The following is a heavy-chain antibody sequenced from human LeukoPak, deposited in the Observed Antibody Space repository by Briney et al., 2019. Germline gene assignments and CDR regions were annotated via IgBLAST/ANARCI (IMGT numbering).Heavy chain of an antibody. J-gene: IGHJ4*02. CDR1: GYTFTSYD. Sequence: ASVTVSCKASGYTFTSYDINWVRQATGQGLEWVGWMNPNSGNTGYAQKFQGRVTMTRNTSISIAYMELSSLRSEDTAVYYCARGGSSYYYDISGFTNDYWGQGTLVTVSS. CDR3: ARGGSSYYYDISGFTNDY. D-gene: IGHD3-22*01. CDR2: MNPNSGNT. V-gene: IGHV1-8*01.